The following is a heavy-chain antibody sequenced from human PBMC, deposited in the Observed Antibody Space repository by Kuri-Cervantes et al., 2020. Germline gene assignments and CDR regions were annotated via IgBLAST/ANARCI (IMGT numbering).Heavy chain of an antibody. CDR3: ARAADFWSGYNYYYMDV. CDR2: INPSGGST. D-gene: IGHD3-3*01. J-gene: IGHJ6*03. V-gene: IGHV1-46*01. CDR1: GYTFTSYY. Sequence: ASVKVSCKASGYTFTSYYMHWVRQAPGQGLEWMGIINPSGGSTSYAQKFQERVTMTRDTSISTAYMELSRLRSDDTAVYYCARAADFWSGYNYYYMDVWGKGTTVTVSS.